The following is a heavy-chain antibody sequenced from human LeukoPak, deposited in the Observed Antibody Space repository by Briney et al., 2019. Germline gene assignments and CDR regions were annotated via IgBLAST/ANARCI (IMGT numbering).Heavy chain of an antibody. CDR2: IILIFVTA. CDR3: ARDTNPYGDYGEGSYDFDY. J-gene: IGHJ4*02. V-gene: IGHV1-69*13. Sequence: ATVKVSCKASGGTFSSYAISWVRQAPGQGLEWMGGIILIFVTANYAQKFQGRVTITADESTSTAYMELSSLRSEDTAVYYCARDTNPYGDYGEGSYDFDYWGQETLVTVLS. CDR1: GGTFSSYA. D-gene: IGHD4-17*01.